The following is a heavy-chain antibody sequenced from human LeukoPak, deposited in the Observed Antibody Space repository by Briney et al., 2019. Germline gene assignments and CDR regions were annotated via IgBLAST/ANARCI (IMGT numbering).Heavy chain of an antibody. CDR2: IYYSGST. V-gene: IGHV4-39*07. J-gene: IGHJ4*02. CDR1: GGSISSSSYY. CDR3: ATPATGPFDY. Sequence: SETLSLTCNVSGGSISSSSYYWGWIRQPPGKGLEWIGSIYYSGSTYYNPSLKSRVAISVDTSKNQFSLKLSSVTAADTAVYYCATPATGPFDYWGQGTLVTVSS. D-gene: IGHD1-26*01.